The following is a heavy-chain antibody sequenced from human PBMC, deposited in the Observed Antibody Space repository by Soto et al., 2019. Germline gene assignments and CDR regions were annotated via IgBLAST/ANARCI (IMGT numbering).Heavy chain of an antibody. J-gene: IGHJ6*02. CDR2: ISGSGGRT. Sequence: GGSLRLSCAASGCTFSSYAMSWVRQAPGKGLEWVSAISGSGGRTYYADSVKGRFTISRDNSKNTLYLQMNSLRAEDTAVYYCAKAYENSSRRYYYYYGMDVWGQGTTVTVSS. CDR1: GCTFSSYA. V-gene: IGHV3-23*01. D-gene: IGHD6-6*01. CDR3: AKAYENSSRRYYYYYGMDV.